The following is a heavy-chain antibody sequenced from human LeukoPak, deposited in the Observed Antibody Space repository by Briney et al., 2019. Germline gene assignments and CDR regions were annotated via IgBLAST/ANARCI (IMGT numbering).Heavy chain of an antibody. Sequence: GGSLRLSCAASGFTASSNYMSWVRQAPGKGLEWVSVIYSGGSTYYADSVKGRFTISRDNSKNTLYLQMNSLRAEDTAVYYCARDRGGMGWPIFDSWGQGTLVTVSS. CDR3: ARDRGGMGWPIFDS. CDR2: IYSGGST. D-gene: IGHD3-10*01. CDR1: GFTASSNY. V-gene: IGHV3-53*01. J-gene: IGHJ4*02.